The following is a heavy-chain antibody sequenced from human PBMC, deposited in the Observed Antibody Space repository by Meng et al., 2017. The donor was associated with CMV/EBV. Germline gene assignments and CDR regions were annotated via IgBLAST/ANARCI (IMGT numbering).Heavy chain of an antibody. V-gene: IGHV4-34*01. CDR1: GGSFSGYC. D-gene: IGHD6-13*01. Sequence: GSLRLSCAVYGGSFSGYCWSWIRQPPGKGLEWIGEINHSGSTNYNPSLKSRVTISVDTSKNQFSLKLSSVTAADTAVYYCARGDSSSWYSVYYYYYYGMDVWGQGTTVTVSS. J-gene: IGHJ6*02. CDR2: INHSGST. CDR3: ARGDSSSWYSVYYYYYYGMDV.